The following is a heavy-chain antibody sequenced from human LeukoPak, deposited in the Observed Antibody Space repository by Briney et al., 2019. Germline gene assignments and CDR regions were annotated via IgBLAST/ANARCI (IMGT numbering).Heavy chain of an antibody. Sequence: SGPTLVKPTETLTLTCSFSGGSLTTSGVGVGWIRRPPGKALEWLALIYWNDDKRYNPSLNNRLTITRDTSKNQVVLTLTNMDPVDTATYYCVHRLSERLIYYFDFWGQGTLVTVSS. D-gene: IGHD2-8*01. J-gene: IGHJ4*02. CDR2: IYWNDDK. CDR3: VHRLSERLIYYFDF. CDR1: GGSLTTSGVG. V-gene: IGHV2-5*01.